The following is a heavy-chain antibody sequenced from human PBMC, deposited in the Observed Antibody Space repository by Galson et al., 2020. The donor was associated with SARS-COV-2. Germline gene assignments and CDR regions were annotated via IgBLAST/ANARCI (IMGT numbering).Heavy chain of an antibody. D-gene: IGHD3-10*01. V-gene: IGHV3-30*04. J-gene: IGHJ4*02. CDR2: ISYDGSTK. Sequence: GGSLRLSCAASGFTFSSYAMHWVRQAPGKGLEWVAVISYDGSTKYYADSVKGRFTISRDNSKNTLYLQMNSLRAEDTAVYYCASQIPSYPPDYWGQGTLVTVSS. CDR3: ASQIPSYPPDY. CDR1: GFTFSSYA.